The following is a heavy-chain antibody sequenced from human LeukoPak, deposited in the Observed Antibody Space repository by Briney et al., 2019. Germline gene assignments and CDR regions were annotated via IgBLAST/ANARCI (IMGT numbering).Heavy chain of an antibody. D-gene: IGHD3-10*01. CDR1: GYTFTGYY. CDR2: INPNSGGT. CDR3: ARGGSGSYYIPFDY. J-gene: IGHJ4*02. Sequence: ASVKVSCKASGYTFTGYYMHWVRQAPGQGLEWMGWINPNSGGTNYAQKFQGWVTMTRDTSISTAYMELSRLRSDDTAAYYCARGGSGSYYIPFDYWGQGTLVTVSS. V-gene: IGHV1-2*04.